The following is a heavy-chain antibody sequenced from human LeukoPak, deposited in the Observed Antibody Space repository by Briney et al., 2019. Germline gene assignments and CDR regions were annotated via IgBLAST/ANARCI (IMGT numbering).Heavy chain of an antibody. Sequence: ASVKVSCKAFGYTFTNYAMNWVRQAPGQGLEWMGRIHPSTGNPTYAQAFTGRFVFSLDTSVSTTYLQISSLKTEDTAVYYCARAYQRLGQLSLPDYWGQGTLVTVSS. CDR2: IHPSTGNP. V-gene: IGHV7-4-1*02. CDR3: ARAYQRLGQLSLPDY. CDR1: GYTFTNYA. J-gene: IGHJ4*02. D-gene: IGHD3-16*02.